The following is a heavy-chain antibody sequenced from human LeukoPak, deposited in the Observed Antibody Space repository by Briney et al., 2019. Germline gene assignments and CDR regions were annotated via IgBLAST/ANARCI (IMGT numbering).Heavy chain of an antibody. Sequence: ASVKVSCKASGYTFTGYYMHWVRQAPGQGREWMGWINPYSGDTAYAQKFQGRVTMTRDTSINTAYMELNRLKFDDTAVYYCARGTMNLDSWGQGTLVTVSS. J-gene: IGHJ4*02. V-gene: IGHV1-2*02. CDR3: ARGTMNLDS. CDR1: GYTFTGYY. D-gene: IGHD3-22*01. CDR2: INPYSGDT.